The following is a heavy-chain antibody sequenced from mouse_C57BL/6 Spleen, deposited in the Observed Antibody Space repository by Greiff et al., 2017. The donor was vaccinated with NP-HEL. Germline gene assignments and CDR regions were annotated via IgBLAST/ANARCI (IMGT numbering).Heavy chain of an antibody. Sequence: LVESGGGLVKPGGSLKLSCAASGFTFSDYGMHWVRQAPEKGLEWVAYISSGSSTIYYADTVKGRFTISRDNAKNTLFLQMTSLRSEDTAMYYCARKDYGSSPPMDYWGQGTSVTVSS. CDR2: ISSGSSTI. J-gene: IGHJ4*01. V-gene: IGHV5-17*01. CDR3: ARKDYGSSPPMDY. D-gene: IGHD1-1*01. CDR1: GFTFSDYG.